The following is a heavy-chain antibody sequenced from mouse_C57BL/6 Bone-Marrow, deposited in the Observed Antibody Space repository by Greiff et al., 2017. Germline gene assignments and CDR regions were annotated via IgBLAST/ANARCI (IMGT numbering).Heavy chain of an antibody. CDR3: AREDSSGYSFAY. CDR2: IDPSDSET. Sequence: VQLQQPGAELVRPGSSVKLSCKASGYTFTSYWMHWVKQRPIQGLEWIGNIDPSDSETHYNQKFKDKATLTVDKSSSTAYMQLSSLTSEDSAVYYGAREDSSGYSFAYWGQGTLVTVSA. J-gene: IGHJ3*01. V-gene: IGHV1-52*01. CDR1: GYTFTSYW. D-gene: IGHD3-2*02.